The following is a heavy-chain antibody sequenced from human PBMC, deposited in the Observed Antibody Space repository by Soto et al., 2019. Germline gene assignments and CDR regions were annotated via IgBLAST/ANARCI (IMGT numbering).Heavy chain of an antibody. Sequence: EVQLVESGGGLVKPGGSLRLSCAASGFTFSNAWMSWVRQAPGKGLEWVGRIKSKTDGGTTDYSAPVKGRFTISRDDSKNTLYLQMNSLKTEDTDVYYCTTFLWFWELDYYYYMDVWGKGTTVTGSS. CDR3: TTFLWFWELDYYYYMDV. CDR2: IKSKTDGGTT. CDR1: GFTFSNAW. J-gene: IGHJ6*03. D-gene: IGHD3-10*01. V-gene: IGHV3-15*01.